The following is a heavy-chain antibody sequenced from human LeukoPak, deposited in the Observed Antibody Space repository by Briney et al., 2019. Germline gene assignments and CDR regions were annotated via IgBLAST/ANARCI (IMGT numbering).Heavy chain of an antibody. V-gene: IGHV3-30*02. D-gene: IGHD6-19*01. J-gene: IGHJ4*02. CDR2: IRYDGINK. CDR3: ARDAGRSGWNFDD. CDR1: GFTFSSYE. Sequence: GGSLRLSCAASGFTFSSYEMNWVRQAPGKGLEWVAFIRYDGINKYYADSVKGRFTISRDSSKNTLYLQMNSLRAEDTAMYYCARDAGRSGWNFDDWGQGTLVTVSS.